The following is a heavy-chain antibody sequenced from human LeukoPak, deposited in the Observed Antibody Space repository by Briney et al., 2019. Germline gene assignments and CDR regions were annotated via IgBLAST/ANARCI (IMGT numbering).Heavy chain of an antibody. CDR3: AQDGRLARFDY. Sequence: GGSLRLSCTGSVYLFGDYAVRWFRQARGRGVEWVSGVTGSGNSTYYADSVRGRFTISRDNSKNTLYLQMNSLRVEDTAVYYCAQDGRLARFDYWGQGTLVTVSS. V-gene: IGHV3-23*01. D-gene: IGHD3-9*01. CDR1: VYLFGDYA. J-gene: IGHJ4*02. CDR2: VTGSGNST.